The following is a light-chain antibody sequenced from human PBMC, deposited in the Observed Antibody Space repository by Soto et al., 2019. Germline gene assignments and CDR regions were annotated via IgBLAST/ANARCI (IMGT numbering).Light chain of an antibody. Sequence: EIVLTQSPATLSLSPGERATLSCGASQSVSSSYLAWYQQKLGQAPRLLVYRASGRPGGIPDRFSGSGSGTDFTLTITRLEPEDFALYYCQQYGGSPYTFGQGTKLEIK. CDR3: QQYGGSPYT. V-gene: IGKV3-20*01. J-gene: IGKJ2*01. CDR1: QSVSSSY. CDR2: RAS.